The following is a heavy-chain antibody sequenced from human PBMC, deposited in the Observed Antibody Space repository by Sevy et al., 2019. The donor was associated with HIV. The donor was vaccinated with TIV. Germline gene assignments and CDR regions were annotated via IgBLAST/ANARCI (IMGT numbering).Heavy chain of an antibody. D-gene: IGHD3-3*01. Sequence: GGSRRLSCAASGFTLSSYGMHWVRQAPGKGLEWVAVIRYDGSNKYYADSVKGRFTISRDNSKNTLYLQMNSLRAEDTAVYYCARDRRGITISAGWGGGMDVWGQGTTVTVSS. CDR2: IRYDGSNK. J-gene: IGHJ6*02. V-gene: IGHV3-33*01. CDR1: GFTLSSYG. CDR3: ARDRRGITISAGWGGGMDV.